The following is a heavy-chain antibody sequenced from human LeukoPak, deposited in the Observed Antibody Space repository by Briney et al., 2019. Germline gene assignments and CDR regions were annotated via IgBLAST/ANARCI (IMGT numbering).Heavy chain of an antibody. CDR3: ANPPLFWSGYSRDPYYMDV. V-gene: IGHV3-23*01. CDR1: GFTFSSYA. Sequence: GGALRLSCAASGFTFSSYAMSWVRQAPGKGLEWVSAISGSGGSTYYADSVKGRFTISRDNSKNTLYLQLHSLRAEDTAVYYCANPPLFWSGYSRDPYYMDVWGKGTTVTVSS. J-gene: IGHJ6*03. CDR2: ISGSGGST. D-gene: IGHD3-3*01.